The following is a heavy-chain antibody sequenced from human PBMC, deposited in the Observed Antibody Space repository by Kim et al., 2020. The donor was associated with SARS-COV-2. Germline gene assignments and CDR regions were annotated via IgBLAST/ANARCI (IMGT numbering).Heavy chain of an antibody. V-gene: IGHV3-11*01. CDR2: ISSSGSTI. D-gene: IGHD2-21*01. CDR1: GFTFSDYY. J-gene: IGHJ6*02. Sequence: GGSLRLSCAASGFTFSDYYMSWVRQAPGKGLEWVSYISSSGSTIYYADSVKGRFTISRDNAKNSLYLQMNSLRAEDTAVYYCARGLHCGGECYYWGVDVWGQGTTVTVSS. CDR3: ARGLHCGGECYYWGVDV.